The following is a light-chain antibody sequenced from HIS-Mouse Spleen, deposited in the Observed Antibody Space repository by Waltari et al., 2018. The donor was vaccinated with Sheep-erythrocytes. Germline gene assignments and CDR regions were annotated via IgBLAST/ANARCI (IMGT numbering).Light chain of an antibody. CDR3: QQFNSYPHT. J-gene: IGKJ4*01. CDR2: AAS. CDR1: QGISSY. V-gene: IGKV1-9*01. Sequence: DIQMTQSPSSLSASVGDRVTITCRASQGISSYLAWYQQKPGKAPKLLIYAASTLQSGVASRFSGSGCGTEITLTIRSLQPEDFETYYCQQFNSYPHTFGGGTKVEIK.